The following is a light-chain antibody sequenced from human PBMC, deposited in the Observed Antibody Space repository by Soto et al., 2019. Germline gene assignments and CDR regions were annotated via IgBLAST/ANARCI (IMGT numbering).Light chain of an antibody. CDR2: GAS. V-gene: IGKV3-15*01. CDR1: QSVSSN. Sequence: IVMTQSPATLSVAPGERATLSCRASQSVSSNLAWYQQKPGQAPRLLIYGASTRATGIPARFSVSGSGTEFTLTISSLQSEDFAVYYCHQYNNWPPLTFGGGTKVQIQ. J-gene: IGKJ4*01. CDR3: HQYNNWPPLT.